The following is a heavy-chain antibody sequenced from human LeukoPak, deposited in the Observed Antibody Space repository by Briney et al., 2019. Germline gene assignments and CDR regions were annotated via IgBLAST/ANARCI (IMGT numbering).Heavy chain of an antibody. CDR3: ARGRLGCSGGNCCRNWFDP. Sequence: SETLSLTCVVYGGSFSGYYWSWIRQPPGKGLEWIGEINHSGSTNYNPSLKSRVTISVDTSKNQFSLKLSSVTAADTAVYYCARGRLGCSGGNCCRNWFDPWGQGTLVTVSS. D-gene: IGHD2-15*01. CDR2: INHSGST. V-gene: IGHV4-34*01. J-gene: IGHJ5*02. CDR1: GGSFSGYY.